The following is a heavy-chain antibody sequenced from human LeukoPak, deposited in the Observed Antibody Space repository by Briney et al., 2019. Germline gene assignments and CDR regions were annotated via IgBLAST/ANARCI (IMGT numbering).Heavy chain of an antibody. D-gene: IGHD6-19*01. Sequence: GALVKVSCKASGYTFTNYGISWVRQAPGQGLEWMGWISTYNGNSNYAQKLQDRVTMTTDTSTTTAYMDLRSLRSDDTAVYYCARAGGWAREDYKGDAFDIWGQGTMVTVSS. CDR1: GYTFTNYG. CDR3: ARAGGWAREDYKGDAFDI. J-gene: IGHJ3*02. V-gene: IGHV1-18*01. CDR2: ISTYNGNS.